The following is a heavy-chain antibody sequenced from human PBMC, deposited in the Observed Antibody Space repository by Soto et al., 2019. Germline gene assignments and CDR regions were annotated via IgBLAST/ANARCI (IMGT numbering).Heavy chain of an antibody. CDR1: GGSISSSNW. D-gene: IGHD2-2*03. Sequence: SETLSLTCAVYGGSISSSNWWSWVRQPPGKGLEWIGEIYHTGNTNYDPSLKSRVTISADTSMNEFSLRLSSVTAADTAVYYCARLNGYCVSTGCHGYYGMDVWGQGTTVTVSS. CDR2: IYHTGNT. J-gene: IGHJ6*02. CDR3: ARLNGYCVSTGCHGYYGMDV. V-gene: IGHV4-4*02.